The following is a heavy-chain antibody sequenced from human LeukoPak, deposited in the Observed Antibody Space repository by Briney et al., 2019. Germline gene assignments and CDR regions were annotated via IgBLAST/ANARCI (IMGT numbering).Heavy chain of an antibody. CDR3: AGYSSGWFGAFHI. J-gene: IGHJ3*02. CDR1: GFTFSDYY. Sequence: GSLRLSCAASGFTFSDYYMNWIRQAPGKGLEWISYISSSGGTIYYADSVKGRFTISRDNAKNSLYLQMNSLRAEDTAVYYCAGYSSGWFGAFHIWGQGTMVTVSS. CDR2: ISSSGGTI. D-gene: IGHD6-19*01. V-gene: IGHV3-11*04.